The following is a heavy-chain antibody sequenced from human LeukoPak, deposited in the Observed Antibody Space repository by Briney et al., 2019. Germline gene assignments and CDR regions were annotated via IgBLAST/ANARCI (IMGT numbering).Heavy chain of an antibody. Sequence: PGESLRLSCAVSGFTFSSYEMNWVRQAPGKGLEWVSYIGSSGSTMYYADSAKGRFTISRDNAKNSLFLQMNSLRAEDTAVYYCAREAVGDAFDIWGQGTMVTVSS. J-gene: IGHJ3*02. V-gene: IGHV3-48*03. CDR1: GFTFSSYE. CDR2: IGSSGSTM. D-gene: IGHD6-19*01. CDR3: AREAVGDAFDI.